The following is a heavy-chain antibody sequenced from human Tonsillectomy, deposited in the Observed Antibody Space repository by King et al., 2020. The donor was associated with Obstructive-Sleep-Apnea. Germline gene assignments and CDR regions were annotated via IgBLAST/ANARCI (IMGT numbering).Heavy chain of an antibody. CDR2: RRYEGMNS. CDR1: GFIFSNYG. D-gene: IGHD6-25*01. CDR3: GKSVGDVYSSACPDN. V-gene: IGHV3-30*02. Sequence: QLVQSGGGVVQPGGSLRLSCTASGFIFSNYGMPWVRQAPGKGLEWVAFRRYEGMNSYYADYVKGRFTISRDNSKNTLYLQMSSLRAEDTAIYYCGKSVGDVYSSACPDNWGQGNLVSVSS. J-gene: IGHJ4*02.